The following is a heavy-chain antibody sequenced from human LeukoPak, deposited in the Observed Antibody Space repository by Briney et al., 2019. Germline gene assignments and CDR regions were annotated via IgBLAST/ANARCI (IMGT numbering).Heavy chain of an antibody. D-gene: IGHD3-16*01. CDR3: ASQGVMIIYYYGMDV. J-gene: IGHJ6*02. CDR2: IYYSGST. V-gene: IGHV4-39*01. CDR1: GGSISSSSYY. Sequence: KPSETLSLTCTVSGGSISSSSYYWGWIRQPPGKGLEWIGSIYYSGSTYYNPSLKSRVTISVDTSKNQFSLKLSSVTAADTAVYYCASQGVMIIYYYGMDVWGQGTTVTVSS.